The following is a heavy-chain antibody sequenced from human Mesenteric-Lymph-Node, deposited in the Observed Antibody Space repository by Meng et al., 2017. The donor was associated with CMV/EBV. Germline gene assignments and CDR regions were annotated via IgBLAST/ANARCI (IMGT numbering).Heavy chain of an antibody. Sequence: GESLKISCAAFGFTFAPWSMNWVRVAPGKGLEWVASISGSTRYIYYADSVKGRFTISRDNFKNTLYLQMNSLRPEDTAVHYCAKGRGSSLEYWGQGTLVTVSS. D-gene: IGHD3-10*01. CDR2: ISGSTRYI. V-gene: IGHV3-21*06. CDR3: AKGRGSSLEY. J-gene: IGHJ4*02. CDR1: GFTFAPWS.